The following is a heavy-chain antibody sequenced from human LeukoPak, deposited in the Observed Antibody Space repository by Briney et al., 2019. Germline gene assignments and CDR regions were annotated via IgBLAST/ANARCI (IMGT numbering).Heavy chain of an antibody. Sequence: ASVKVSCKASGGTFSSYAISWVRQAPGQGLEWMGRIIPIFGTANYAQKFQGRVTITTDESTSTAYMELSSLRSEDTAVYYCTVWFGELTHWGQGTLVTVSS. CDR2: IIPIFGTA. D-gene: IGHD3-10*01. CDR3: TVWFGELTH. CDR1: GGTFSSYA. V-gene: IGHV1-69*05. J-gene: IGHJ4*02.